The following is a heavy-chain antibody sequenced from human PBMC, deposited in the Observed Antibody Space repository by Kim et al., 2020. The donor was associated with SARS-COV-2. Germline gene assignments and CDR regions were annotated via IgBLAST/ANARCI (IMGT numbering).Heavy chain of an antibody. J-gene: IGHJ4*02. D-gene: IGHD6-6*01. CDR2: IYHSGST. CDR3: ANSSSSYTFDY. CDR1: GGSISSSNW. Sequence: PETLSLTCAVSGGSISSSNWWSWVRQPPGKGLEWIGEIYHSGSTNYNPSLKSRVTISVDKSKNQFSLKLSSVTAADTAVYYCANSSSSYTFDYWGQGTLVTVSS. V-gene: IGHV4-4*03.